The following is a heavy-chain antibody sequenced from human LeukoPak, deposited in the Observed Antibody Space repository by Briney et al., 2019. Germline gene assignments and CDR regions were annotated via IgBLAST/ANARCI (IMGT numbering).Heavy chain of an antibody. D-gene: IGHD5-18*01. CDR3: ARGIGYNIGDAFDI. V-gene: IGHV1-8*01. Sequence: ASVKVSCKASGYTFTSYDINWVRQATGQGLEWMGWMNPNSGNTGYAQKFQGRVTVTRDTSISTAYMELSRLRSDDTAVYYCARGIGYNIGDAFDIWGQGTMVTVSS. CDR2: MNPNSGNT. J-gene: IGHJ3*02. CDR1: GYTFTSYD.